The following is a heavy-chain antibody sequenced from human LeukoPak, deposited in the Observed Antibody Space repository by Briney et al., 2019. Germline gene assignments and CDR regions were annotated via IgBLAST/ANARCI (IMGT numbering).Heavy chain of an antibody. CDR2: ISAYNGNT. V-gene: IGHV1-18*01. CDR1: GYTFTSYG. CDR3: ARGPKFMVVTAIWFDP. J-gene: IGHJ5*02. Sequence: ASVKVSCKASGYTFTSYGISWVRQAPGQGLEWMGWISAYNGNTSYAQKLQGRVTMTTDTSTSTAYMELRSLRSDDTAVYYCARGPKFMVVTAIWFDPWGQGTLVTVSS. D-gene: IGHD2-21*02.